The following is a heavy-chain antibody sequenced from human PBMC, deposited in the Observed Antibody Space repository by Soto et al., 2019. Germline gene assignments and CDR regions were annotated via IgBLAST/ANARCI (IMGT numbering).Heavy chain of an antibody. Sequence: EVQLLESGGGLVQPGGSLRLSCAASGFTFSSYAMSWVRQAPGKGLEWVSAISGSGGSTYYADSVKGRFTISRDNSKNTLYLQMNSLRAEDTAVYYCASRAWIAAAGKGIAVAASFYYGMDVWGQGTTVTVSS. CDR1: GFTFSSYA. V-gene: IGHV3-23*01. J-gene: IGHJ6*02. D-gene: IGHD6-13*01. CDR3: ASRAWIAAAGKGIAVAASFYYGMDV. CDR2: ISGSGGST.